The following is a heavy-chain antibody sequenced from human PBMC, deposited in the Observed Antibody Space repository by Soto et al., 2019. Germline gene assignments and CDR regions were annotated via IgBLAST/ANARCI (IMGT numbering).Heavy chain of an antibody. J-gene: IGHJ4*01. Sequence: GSLRLSCAASGFTFSNAWMSWVRQAPGKGLEWVGRIKSKTDGGTTDYAAPVKGRFTISRDDSKNTLYLQMNSLKTEDTAVYYCTTGVEAVVTAIGVDYWGHGTLVTVSS. D-gene: IGHD2-21*02. CDR2: IKSKTDGGTT. CDR1: GFTFSNAW. V-gene: IGHV3-15*01. CDR3: TTGVEAVVTAIGVDY.